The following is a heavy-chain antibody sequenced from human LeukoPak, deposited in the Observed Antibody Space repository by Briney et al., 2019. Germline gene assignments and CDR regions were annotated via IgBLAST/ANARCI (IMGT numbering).Heavy chain of an antibody. V-gene: IGHV4-59*01. CDR1: GGSISSYY. CDR3: AREVGYCSGGSCYSYFDY. CDR2: IYYSGST. Sequence: SETLSLTCTVSGGSISSYYWSWIRQPPGKGLECVAYIYYSGSTNYNASLTNRVTISVDTSKNQFSLKLSSVTAADTAVHYCAREVGYCSGGSCYSYFDYWGQGTLVTVSS. D-gene: IGHD2-15*01. J-gene: IGHJ4*02.